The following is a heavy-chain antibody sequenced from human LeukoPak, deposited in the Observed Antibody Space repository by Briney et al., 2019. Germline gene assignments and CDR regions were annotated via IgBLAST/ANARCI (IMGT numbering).Heavy chain of an antibody. D-gene: IGHD3-22*01. V-gene: IGHV4-39*01. J-gene: IGHJ4*02. Sequence: SETLSLTCTVSGGSISSSSYYGGWIRQPPGKGLEWIGSIYYSGSTYYNPSLKSRVTISVDTSKNQFSLKLSSVTAADTAVYYCARLRYYYDSSGYYPFDYWGQGTLVTVSS. CDR2: IYYSGST. CDR1: GGSISSSSYY. CDR3: ARLRYYYDSSGYYPFDY.